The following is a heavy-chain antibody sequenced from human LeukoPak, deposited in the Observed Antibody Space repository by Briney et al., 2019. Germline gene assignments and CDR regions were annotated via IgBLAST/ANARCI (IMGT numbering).Heavy chain of an antibody. CDR1: GLTFDDYA. D-gene: IGHD6-13*01. V-gene: IGHV3-9*01. CDR3: AKDAFYSSSWYGFDL. CDR2: IRWNSGSI. J-gene: IGHJ2*01. Sequence: GRSLSLPCAASGLTFDDYAMHWARQAPGKGLEWVSGIRWNSGSIVYADPVKGRFPISRHNPKNSLYLQMNSLRAEDTALYYCAKDAFYSSSWYGFDLWGRGTLVTVSS.